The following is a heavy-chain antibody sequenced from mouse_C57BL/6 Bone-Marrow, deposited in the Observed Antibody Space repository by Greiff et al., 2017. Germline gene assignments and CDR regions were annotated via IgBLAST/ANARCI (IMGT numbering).Heavy chain of an antibody. CDR3: ARHGGLDY. CDR1: GFTFSSYG. Sequence: EVKLVESGGDLVKPGGSLKLSCAASGFTFSSYGMSWVRQTPDKRLEWVATISSGGSYTYYPDSVKGRFTSSRDNAKNTLYLQMSSLQSEDTAMYYCARHGGLDYWGQGTTLTVSS. V-gene: IGHV5-6*02. CDR2: ISSGGSYT. J-gene: IGHJ2*01.